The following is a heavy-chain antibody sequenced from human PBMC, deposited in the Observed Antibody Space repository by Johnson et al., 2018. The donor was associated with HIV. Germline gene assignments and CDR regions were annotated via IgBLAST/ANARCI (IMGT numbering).Heavy chain of an antibody. CDR2: IGTAGDT. V-gene: IGHV3-13*01. Sequence: VQLVESGGGVVQPGRSLRLSCAASGFTFSSYDMHWVRQATGKGLEWVSAIGTAGDTYYPGSVMGRFTISRENAKNSLNLQMKSLRAGDTAVYYCARGDYGGNLDAFDIWGQGTMVTVSS. D-gene: IGHD4-23*01. CDR3: ARGDYGGNLDAFDI. J-gene: IGHJ3*02. CDR1: GFTFSSYD.